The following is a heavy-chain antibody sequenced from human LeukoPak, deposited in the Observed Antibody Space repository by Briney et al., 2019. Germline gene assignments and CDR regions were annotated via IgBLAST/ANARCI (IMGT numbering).Heavy chain of an antibody. D-gene: IGHD3-22*01. CDR1: GYTFTSYA. Sequence: ASVKVSCKASGYTFTSYAMNWVRQAPGQGPEGMGWINTNTGNPTYAQGFTGRFVFSLDTSVSTAYLQISSLKAEDTAVYYCARDLHTFYYDSSAFSAAFDIWGQGTMVTVSS. CDR2: INTNTGNP. J-gene: IGHJ3*02. V-gene: IGHV7-4-1*02. CDR3: ARDLHTFYYDSSAFSAAFDI.